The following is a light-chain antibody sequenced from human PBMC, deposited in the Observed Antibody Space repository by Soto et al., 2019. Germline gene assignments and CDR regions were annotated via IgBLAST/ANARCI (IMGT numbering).Light chain of an antibody. CDR1: QSVSSL. J-gene: IGKJ3*01. CDR2: DAS. V-gene: IGKV3-11*01. Sequence: EIVLTQSPATLSLSPGERATLSCRASQSVSSLLAWYQQKPGQAPRLLIYDASNRATGIPARFSGSGSGTDFTLTISSLETEDFAIYYCHQRSNWPPSFGPGTTVDI. CDR3: HQRSNWPPS.